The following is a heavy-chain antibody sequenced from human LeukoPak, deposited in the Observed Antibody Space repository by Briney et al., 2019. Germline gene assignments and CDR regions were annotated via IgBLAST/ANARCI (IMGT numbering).Heavy chain of an antibody. V-gene: IGHV1-24*01. D-gene: IGHD2-21*01. J-gene: IGHJ3*02. CDR2: FDPEDGET. CDR3: ATIVVVIATEKTNDAFDI. CDR1: GYTLTELS. Sequence: ASVKVSCKVSGYTLTELSMHWVRQAPGKGLEWMGGFDPEDGETIYAQKFQGRVTMTEDTSTDTAYMELSSLRSEDTAVYYCATIVVVIATEKTNDAFDIWGQGTMVTVSS.